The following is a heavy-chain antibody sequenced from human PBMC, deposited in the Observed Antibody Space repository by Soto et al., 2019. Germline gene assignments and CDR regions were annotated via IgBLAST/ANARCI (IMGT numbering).Heavy chain of an antibody. J-gene: IGHJ4*02. V-gene: IGHV4-31*02. Sequence: QVQLQESGPGLVKPSQTLSVTCSVSGDSVGRGAHYWTWSRQHPGKGLEWIGSIYWTGSTSYNPSLKSRVTISVDRSKNQFSLKVSSVTAADTAVYYCARDAGLASAIDYWGQGTLITVSS. CDR2: IYWTGST. CDR1: GDSVGRGAHY. D-gene: IGHD1-26*01. CDR3: ARDAGLASAIDY.